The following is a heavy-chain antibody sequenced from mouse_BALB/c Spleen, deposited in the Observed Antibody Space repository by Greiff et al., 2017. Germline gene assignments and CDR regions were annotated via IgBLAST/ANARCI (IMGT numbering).Heavy chain of an antibody. CDR3: TVYYYGSSPYYFDY. D-gene: IGHD1-1*01. CDR2: IDPENGDT. CDR1: GFNIKDYY. V-gene: IGHV14-4*02. J-gene: IGHJ2*01. Sequence: EVQLQESGAELVRSGASVKLSCTASGFNIKDYYMHWVKQRPEQGLEWIGWIDPENGDTEYVPKFQGKATMTADTSSNTAYLQLSSLTSEDTAVYYCTVYYYGSSPYYFDYWGQGTTLTVSS.